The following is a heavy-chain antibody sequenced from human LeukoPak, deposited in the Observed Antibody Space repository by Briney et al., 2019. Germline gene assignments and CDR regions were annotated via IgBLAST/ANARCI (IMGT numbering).Heavy chain of an antibody. V-gene: IGHV1-2*02. J-gene: IGHJ6*02. CDR2: INPNSGGT. Sequence: ASVKVFCKASGYTFTGYYMHWVRQAPGQGLEWMGWINPNSGGTNYAQKFQGRVTMTRDTSISTAYMELSRLRSDDTAVYYCARTYYYDSSGRSYGMDVWGQGTTVTVSS. CDR3: ARTYYYDSSGRSYGMDV. CDR1: GYTFTGYY. D-gene: IGHD3-22*01.